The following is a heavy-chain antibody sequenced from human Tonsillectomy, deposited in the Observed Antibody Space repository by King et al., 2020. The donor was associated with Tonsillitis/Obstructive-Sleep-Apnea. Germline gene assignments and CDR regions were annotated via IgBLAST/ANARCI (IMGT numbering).Heavy chain of an antibody. Sequence: VQLVESGGGLVQPGGSLRLSCAASGFTFSSYAMTWVRQAPGKGLEWVSAISGSGGTTYYADSVKGRFTISREHSKNTLYLQMNSLRAEDTAVYYCAKGPKIAVAVTAFDCWGQGTLVTVSS. CDR3: AKGPKIAVAVTAFDC. CDR2: ISGSGGTT. J-gene: IGHJ4*02. D-gene: IGHD6-19*01. CDR1: GFTFSSYA. V-gene: IGHV3-23*04.